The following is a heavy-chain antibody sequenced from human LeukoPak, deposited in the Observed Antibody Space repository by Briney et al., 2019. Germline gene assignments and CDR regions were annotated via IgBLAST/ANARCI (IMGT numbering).Heavy chain of an antibody. CDR2: MNPNSGNT. Sequence: ASVKVSCKASGYTFTSYDINWVRQATGQGLEWMGWMNPNSGNTGYAQRFQGRVTITRNTSISTAYMELGSLRSEDTAVYYCARGRVSGWETWGQGTLVTVSS. CDR1: GYTFTSYD. CDR3: ARGRVSGWET. J-gene: IGHJ5*02. D-gene: IGHD6-19*01. V-gene: IGHV1-8*03.